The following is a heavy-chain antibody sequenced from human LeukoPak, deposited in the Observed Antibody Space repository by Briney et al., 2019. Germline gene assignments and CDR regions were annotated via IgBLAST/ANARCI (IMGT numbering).Heavy chain of an antibody. V-gene: IGHV4-39*07. Sequence: SETLSLTCTVSGGSISSSYSYWGWIRQPPGKGLEWIGSIYYSGSTYYNPSLKSRVTISVDTSKNQFSLKLSSVTAADTAVYYCASQSEYSSSWTPVLDYWGQGTLVTVSS. D-gene: IGHD6-13*01. CDR2: IYYSGST. CDR1: GGSISSSYSY. CDR3: ASQSEYSSSWTPVLDY. J-gene: IGHJ4*02.